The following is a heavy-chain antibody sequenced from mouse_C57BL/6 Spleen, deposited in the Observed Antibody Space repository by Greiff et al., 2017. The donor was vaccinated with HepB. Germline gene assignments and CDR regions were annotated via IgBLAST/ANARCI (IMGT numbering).Heavy chain of an antibody. CDR3: ARSRITTVVARYFDV. J-gene: IGHJ1*03. CDR2: IDPSDSYT. CDR1: GYTFTSYW. Sequence: QVQLQQSGAELVKPGASVKLSCKASGYTFTSYWMQWVKQRPGQGLEWIGEIDPSDSYTNYNQKFKGKATLTVDPSSSTAYMQLSSLTSEDSAVYYCARSRITTVVARYFDVWGTGTTVTVSS. D-gene: IGHD1-1*01. V-gene: IGHV1-50*01.